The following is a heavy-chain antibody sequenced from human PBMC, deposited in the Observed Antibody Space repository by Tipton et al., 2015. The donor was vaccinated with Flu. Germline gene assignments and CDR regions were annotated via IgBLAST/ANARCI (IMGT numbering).Heavy chain of an antibody. Sequence: TLSLTCSVSGDSIGSNYFWGWIRQPPGKGLEWIGNTHRTGSTYHNPSLKSRVTISVDTSKNQFSLKLTSVSAADTAVYYCARDAVAVTGTSYFDYWGRGTLVTVSS. J-gene: IGHJ4*02. CDR1: GDSIGSNYF. D-gene: IGHD2-21*02. CDR3: ARDAVAVTGTSYFDY. V-gene: IGHV4-38-2*02. CDR2: THRTGST.